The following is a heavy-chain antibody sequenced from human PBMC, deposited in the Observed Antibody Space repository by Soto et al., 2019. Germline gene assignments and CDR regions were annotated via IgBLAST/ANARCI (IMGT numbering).Heavy chain of an antibody. CDR1: GFTFDDYA. Sequence: GGSLRLSCAASGFTFDDYAMHWVRQAPGTGLEWVSGISWNSGSIGYADSVKGRFTISRDNAKNSLYLQMNSLRAEDTALYYCAKGPYGSGVGVKYYYGMDVWGQGTTVTVSS. CDR3: AKGPYGSGVGVKYYYGMDV. CDR2: ISWNSGSI. D-gene: IGHD3-10*01. V-gene: IGHV3-9*01. J-gene: IGHJ6*02.